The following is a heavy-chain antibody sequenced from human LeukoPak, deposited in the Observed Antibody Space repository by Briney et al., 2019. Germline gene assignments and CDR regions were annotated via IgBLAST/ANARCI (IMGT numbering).Heavy chain of an antibody. CDR2: INWNGGKI. J-gene: IGHJ4*02. CDR1: GCTFDDYA. Sequence: PGGSLRLSCAASGCTFDDYAMHWIRQAPGKGLEWVSGINWNGGKIGYADSVKGRFTISRDSAKSSLYLQMNSLRAEDTAIYYCVRDRGTYRPIDYWGQGTLVTVSS. V-gene: IGHV3-9*01. CDR3: VRDRGTYRPIDY. D-gene: IGHD1-26*01.